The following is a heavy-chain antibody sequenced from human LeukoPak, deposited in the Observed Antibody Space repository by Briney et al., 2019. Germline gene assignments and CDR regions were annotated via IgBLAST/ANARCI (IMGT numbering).Heavy chain of an antibody. V-gene: IGHV3-74*01. D-gene: IGHD3-10*01. J-gene: IGHJ4*02. Sequence: KPGRSLRLSCAASGFTFSSYWMHWVRQAPGKGLVWVSRINSDGSSTSYADSVKGRFTISRDNAKNTLYLQMNSLRAEDTAVYYCARDKVWVRGVPDYWGQGTLVTVSS. CDR3: ARDKVWVRGVPDY. CDR1: GFTFSSYW. CDR2: INSDGSST.